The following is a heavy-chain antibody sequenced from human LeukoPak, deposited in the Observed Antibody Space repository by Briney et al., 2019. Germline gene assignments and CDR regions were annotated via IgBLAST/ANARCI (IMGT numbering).Heavy chain of an antibody. V-gene: IGHV1-18*01. CDR1: GYTFTSYG. CDR2: ISAYNGNT. Sequence: GASVKLFCKSSGYTFTSYGISWVRQACGQGFVWMGGISAYNGNTNYAQKLQGRVTMTTDTSTSTAYMELRSLRSDDTAVYYCARAGDGEMAGMDVWGKGTTVTVSS. CDR3: ARAGDGEMAGMDV. J-gene: IGHJ6*04. D-gene: IGHD5-24*01.